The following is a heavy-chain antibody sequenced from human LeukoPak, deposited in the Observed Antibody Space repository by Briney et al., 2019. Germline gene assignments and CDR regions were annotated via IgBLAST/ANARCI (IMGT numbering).Heavy chain of an antibody. J-gene: IGHJ4*02. CDR1: GYTFTGYY. CDR2: INPNSGGT. CDR3: ALIAVAGTVVRRPFDY. V-gene: IGHV1-2*06. Sequence: GASVKVSCKASGYTFTGYYMHWVRQAPGQGLEWMGRINPNSGGTNYAQKFQGRVTMTRDTSISTAYMELSRLRSDDTAVYYCALIAVAGTVVRRPFDYWSQGTLVTVSS. D-gene: IGHD6-19*01.